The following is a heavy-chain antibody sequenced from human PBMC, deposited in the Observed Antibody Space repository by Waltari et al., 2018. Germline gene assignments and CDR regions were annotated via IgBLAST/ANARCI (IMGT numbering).Heavy chain of an antibody. CDR2: VHRSGRT. D-gene: IGHD2-15*01. CDR1: GASMSSNNG. V-gene: IGHV4-4*02. J-gene: IGHJ4*02. CDR3: ARDRGRGLYLDS. Sequence: QLQLQQSGPGLVTPSESLSLTCAVSGASMSSNNGWCWVRQSPGKGLVWSGQVHRSGRTNSNPALASRVSISLDTANNQFSLKLPSPTAADTAMYYCARDRGRGLYLDSWGQGTLVTVSP.